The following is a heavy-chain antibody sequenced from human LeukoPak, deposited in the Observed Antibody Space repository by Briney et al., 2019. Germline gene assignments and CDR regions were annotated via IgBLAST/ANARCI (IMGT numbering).Heavy chain of an antibody. CDR2: IIPILGIA. CDR1: GGTFSSYT. J-gene: IGHJ6*03. CDR3: ASHCSSTSCYADYYYMDV. V-gene: IGHV1-69*02. Sequence: ASVKVSCKASGGTFSSYTISWVRQAPGQGLEWMGRIIPILGIANYAQKFQGRVTITADESTSTAYMELSSLRSEDTAVYYCASHCSSTSCYADYYYMDVWGKGTTVTVSS. D-gene: IGHD2-2*01.